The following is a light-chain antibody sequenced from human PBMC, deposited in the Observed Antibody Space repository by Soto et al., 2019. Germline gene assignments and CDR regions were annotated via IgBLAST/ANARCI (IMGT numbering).Light chain of an antibody. Sequence: EIVLTQSPATLSLSPGERATLSCRASQSVSSYLAWYQQKPGQAPRLLIYDAPNRATGIPARFSGSGSATDFTLTISSLEPEDFAVYYCQQRSNWPPTFGQGTTVEIK. J-gene: IGKJ1*01. CDR3: QQRSNWPPT. CDR2: DAP. V-gene: IGKV3-11*01. CDR1: QSVSSY.